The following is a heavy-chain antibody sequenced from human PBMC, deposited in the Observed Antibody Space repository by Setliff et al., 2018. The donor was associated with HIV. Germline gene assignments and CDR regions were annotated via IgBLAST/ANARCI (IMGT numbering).Heavy chain of an antibody. J-gene: IGHJ4*02. V-gene: IGHV4-34*01. D-gene: IGHD4-4*01. Sequence: SETLSLTCAVYGGSFSAYYWSWIRQPPGKGLEWIGEINHRGSTNYNPSLKSRVTISVDTSKNQFSLKLSSVTAADSAVYYCAREKNDYNNYYFDYWGQGTLVTVSS. CDR2: INHRGST. CDR3: AREKNDYNNYYFDY. CDR1: GGSFSAYY.